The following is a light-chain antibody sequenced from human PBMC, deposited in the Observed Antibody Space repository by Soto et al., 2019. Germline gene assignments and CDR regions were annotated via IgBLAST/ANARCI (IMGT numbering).Light chain of an antibody. CDR1: QSPSNNF. Sequence: EIVLTQSPATLSLSPGEGVALSCGASQSPSNNFLAWYQQKPGLAPRLLIFDASTRATGIPDRFSGSGSGTDFTLTISRLEPEDFAVYYCHQFGASPTFGGGTKVEFK. CDR2: DAS. V-gene: IGKV3D-20*01. J-gene: IGKJ4*01. CDR3: HQFGASPT.